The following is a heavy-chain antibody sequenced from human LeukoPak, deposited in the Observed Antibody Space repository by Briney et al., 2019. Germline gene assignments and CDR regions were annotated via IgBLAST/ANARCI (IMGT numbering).Heavy chain of an antibody. CDR1: GFTFNSYW. D-gene: IGHD5-18*01. CDR2: IKQDGSEK. J-gene: IGHJ4*02. CDR3: AKDLIQLWLNPPDY. Sequence: GGSLRLSCAASGFTFNSYWMTWVRQAPGKGLEWVANIKQDGSEKYYVDSVKGRFTISRDNSKNTLYLQMNSLRVEDTAVYYCAKDLIQLWLNPPDYWGQGTLVTVSS. V-gene: IGHV3-7*01.